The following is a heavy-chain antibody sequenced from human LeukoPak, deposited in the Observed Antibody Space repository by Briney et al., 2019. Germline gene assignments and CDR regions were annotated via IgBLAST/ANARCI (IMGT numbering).Heavy chain of an antibody. Sequence: GGSLRLSCAASGFTFSSYSMNWVRQAPGKGLEWVSSISSSSSYIYYADSVKGRFTISRDNAKNSLYLQMNSLRAEDTAVYYCARYCSSTSCYNGGLDYWGQGTLVTVSS. V-gene: IGHV3-21*01. D-gene: IGHD2-2*02. CDR1: GFTFSSYS. CDR2: ISSSSSYI. CDR3: ARYCSSTSCYNGGLDY. J-gene: IGHJ4*02.